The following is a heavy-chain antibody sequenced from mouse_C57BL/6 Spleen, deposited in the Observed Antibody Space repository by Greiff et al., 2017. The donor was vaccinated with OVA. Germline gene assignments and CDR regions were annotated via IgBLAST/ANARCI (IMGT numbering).Heavy chain of an antibody. CDR3: ARGGTDWYFDV. V-gene: IGHV1-63*01. J-gene: IGHJ1*03. D-gene: IGHD3-3*01. Sequence: QVQLQQSGAELVRPGTSVKMSCKASGYTFTNYWIGWAKQRPGHGLEWIGDIYPGGGYTNYNEKFKGKATLTADKSSSTAYMQFSSLTSEDSAIYYCARGGTDWYFDVWGTGTTVTVSS. CDR1: GYTFTNYW. CDR2: IYPGGGYT.